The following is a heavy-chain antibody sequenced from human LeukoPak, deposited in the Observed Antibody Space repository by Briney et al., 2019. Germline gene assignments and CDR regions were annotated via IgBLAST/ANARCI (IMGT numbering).Heavy chain of an antibody. D-gene: IGHD2-2*01. J-gene: IGHJ4*02. CDR2: INDSGST. Sequence: PSETLSLTCAVYGGSLSDYYWSWTRQPPGKGLEWIGEINDSGSTNYNPSLKSRVTISVDTSKNQFSLNLSSVTAADTAVYYCARRPAAVDKWGRGTLVTVSS. CDR1: GGSLSDYY. CDR3: ARRPAAVDK. V-gene: IGHV4-34*01.